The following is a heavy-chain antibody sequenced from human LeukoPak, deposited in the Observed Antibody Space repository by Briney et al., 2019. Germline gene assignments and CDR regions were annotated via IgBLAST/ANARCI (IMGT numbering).Heavy chain of an antibody. CDR3: ARGAGATRSFYYYGMDV. Sequence: GASVTVSCKASGYTFTGYYMHWVRQAPGQGREWMGWINPNSGGTNYAQKFQGRVTMTRDTSISTAYMELSRLRSDDTAVYYCARGAGATRSFYYYGMDVWGQGTTVTVSS. D-gene: IGHD1-26*01. CDR1: GYTFTGYY. V-gene: IGHV1-2*02. J-gene: IGHJ6*02. CDR2: INPNSGGT.